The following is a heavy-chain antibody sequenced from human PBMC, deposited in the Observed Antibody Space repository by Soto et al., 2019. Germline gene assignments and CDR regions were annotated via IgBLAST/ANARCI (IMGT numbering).Heavy chain of an antibody. Sequence: PSETLSLTCAVYGGSFSGYYWSWIRQPPGKGLEWIGEINHSGSTNYNPSLKSRVTISVDTSKNQFSLKLSSVTAADTAVYYCARGFNYGFWSGRAEFFDYWGQGTRVTVS. CDR1: GGSFSGYY. V-gene: IGHV4-34*01. J-gene: IGHJ4*02. D-gene: IGHD3-3*01. CDR2: INHSGST. CDR3: ARGFNYGFWSGRAEFFDY.